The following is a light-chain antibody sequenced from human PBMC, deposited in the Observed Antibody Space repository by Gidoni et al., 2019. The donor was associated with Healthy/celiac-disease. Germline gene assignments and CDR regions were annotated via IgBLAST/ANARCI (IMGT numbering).Light chain of an antibody. Sequence: DIVMTQSPDSLAVSLGERATLNCKSSQSVLYSSNNKNYLAWYQQKPGQPPNLLICWASTRESGVPDRFSGSGSGTDFTLTISSLQAEDVAVYYCQQYYSSLWTFGQGTKVEIK. V-gene: IGKV4-1*01. CDR3: QQYYSSLWT. J-gene: IGKJ1*01. CDR2: WAS. CDR1: QSVLYSSNNKNY.